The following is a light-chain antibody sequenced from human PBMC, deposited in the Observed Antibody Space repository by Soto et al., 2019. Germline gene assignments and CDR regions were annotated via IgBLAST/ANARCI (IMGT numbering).Light chain of an antibody. Sequence: NFMLTQPHSVSESPGKTVTISCTRSSGSIASNYVQWYQQRPGSTPTTVIYEDKQRPSGVPDRFSGSIDSSSNSASLTISGLKTEDEADYYCQSYDGTNHWVFGGGTKVTVL. J-gene: IGLJ3*02. V-gene: IGLV6-57*01. CDR3: QSYDGTNHWV. CDR2: EDK. CDR1: SGSIASNY.